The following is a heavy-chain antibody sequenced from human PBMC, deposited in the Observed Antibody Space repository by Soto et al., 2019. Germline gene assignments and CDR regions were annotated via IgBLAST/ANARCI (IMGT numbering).Heavy chain of an antibody. D-gene: IGHD3-22*01. J-gene: IGHJ3*02. CDR3: ARRRITMIVVVMVDDAFDI. CDR1: GGTFSSYA. CDR2: IIPIFGTA. V-gene: IGHV1-69*13. Sequence: GASVKVSCKASGGTFSSYAISWVRQAPGQGLEWMGGIIPIFGTANYAQKFQGGVTITADESTSTAYMELSSLRSEDTAVYYCARRRITMIVVVMVDDAFDIWGQGTMVTVSS.